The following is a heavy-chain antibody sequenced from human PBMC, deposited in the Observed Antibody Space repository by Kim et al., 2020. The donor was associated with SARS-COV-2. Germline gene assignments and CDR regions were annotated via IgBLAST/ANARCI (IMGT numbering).Heavy chain of an antibody. V-gene: IGHV3-30-3*01. D-gene: IGHD3-10*01. J-gene: IGHJ6*04. Sequence: GGSLRLSCAASGFTFSSYAMHWVRQAPGKGLEWVAVISYDGSNKYYADSVKGRFTISRDNSKNTLYLQMNSLRAEDTAVYYCARDKFRVPNYYGSGSYYTYYYYDMDVWGKGNTVTVSS. CDR1: GFTFSSYA. CDR2: ISYDGSNK. CDR3: ARDKFRVPNYYGSGSYYTYYYYDMDV.